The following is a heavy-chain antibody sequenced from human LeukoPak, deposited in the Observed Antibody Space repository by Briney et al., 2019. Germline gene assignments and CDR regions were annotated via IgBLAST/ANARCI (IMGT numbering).Heavy chain of an antibody. D-gene: IGHD1-26*01. CDR1: GFTFDDYA. CDR2: INSDGSST. CDR3: ARGAVGIVGATFAFDI. J-gene: IGHJ3*02. V-gene: IGHV3-74*01. Sequence: GGSLRLSCAASGFTFDDYAMHWVRQAPGKGLVWVSRINSDGSSTSYADSVKGRFTISRDNAKNTLYLQMNSLRAEDTAVYYCARGAVGIVGATFAFDIWGQGTMVTVSS.